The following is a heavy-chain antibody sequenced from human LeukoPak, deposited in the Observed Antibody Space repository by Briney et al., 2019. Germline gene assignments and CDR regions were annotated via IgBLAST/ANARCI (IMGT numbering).Heavy chain of an antibody. CDR1: GGSFSGYY. J-gene: IGHJ4*02. CDR3: ARGRKNGLPDY. V-gene: IGHV4-34*01. CDR2: INHSGST. D-gene: IGHD2-8*01. Sequence: SETLSLTCAVYGGSFSGYYWSWIRQPPGKGLEWIGEINHSGSTNYNPSLKSRVTISVDTSKNQFSLKLSSVTAADTAVYYCARGRKNGLPDYWGQGTLVTVSS.